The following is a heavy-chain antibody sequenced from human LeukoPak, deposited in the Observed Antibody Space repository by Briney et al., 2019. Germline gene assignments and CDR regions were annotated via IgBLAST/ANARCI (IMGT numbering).Heavy chain of an antibody. CDR2: IYTSGST. CDR1: GGSISSYY. Sequence: PSETLSLTRTVSGGSISSYYWSWIRQPPGKGLEWIGYIYTSGSTNYNPSLKSRVTISVDTSKNQFSLKLSSVTAADTAVYYCARHRDDYDAFDIWGQGTMVTVSS. CDR3: ARHRDDYDAFDI. V-gene: IGHV4-4*09. D-gene: IGHD5-24*01. J-gene: IGHJ3*02.